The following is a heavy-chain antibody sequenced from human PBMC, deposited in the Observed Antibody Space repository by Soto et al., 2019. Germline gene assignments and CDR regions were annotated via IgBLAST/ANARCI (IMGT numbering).Heavy chain of an antibody. V-gene: IGHV4-59*01. Sequence: QVQLQESGPGLVKPSETLSLTCTVSGGSINGYYWTWLRQSPTNALEWIGYFHFSGSTNYNPSLVSRLTISADTSKNQISLTLSSVTAADTAVYYCARASGYSYGYDDFFDNWGQGTLANVSS. CDR1: GGSINGYY. CDR2: FHFSGST. D-gene: IGHD5-18*01. J-gene: IGHJ4*01. CDR3: ARASGYSYGYDDFFDN.